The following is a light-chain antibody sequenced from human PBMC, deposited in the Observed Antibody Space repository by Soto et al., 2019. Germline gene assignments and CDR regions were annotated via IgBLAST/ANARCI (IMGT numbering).Light chain of an antibody. CDR2: EVS. Sequence: QSALTQPASVSGSPGQSITISCTGTSSDVGGYNYVSWYQQHPGKAPKLMIYEVSNRPSGVSNRFSGSKSGNTASLTISGLEPEDEAAYYCSSFTSSSTLYVFGTGTKVTVL. J-gene: IGLJ1*01. CDR3: SSFTSSSTLYV. CDR1: SSDVGGYNY. V-gene: IGLV2-14*01.